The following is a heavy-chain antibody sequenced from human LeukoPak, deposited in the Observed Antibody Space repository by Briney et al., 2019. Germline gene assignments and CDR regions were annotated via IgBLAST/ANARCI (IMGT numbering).Heavy chain of an antibody. D-gene: IGHD4-17*01. Sequence: ASVKVSCKASGYTFTGYYMHWVRQAPGQGLEWMGWINPNSGGTNYAQKFQGRVTMTRDTSISTAYVELSRLRSDDTAVYYCARAVTTDVLVSSHGFDYWGQGTLVTVSS. V-gene: IGHV1-2*02. CDR3: ARAVTTDVLVSSHGFDY. CDR2: INPNSGGT. J-gene: IGHJ4*02. CDR1: GYTFTGYY.